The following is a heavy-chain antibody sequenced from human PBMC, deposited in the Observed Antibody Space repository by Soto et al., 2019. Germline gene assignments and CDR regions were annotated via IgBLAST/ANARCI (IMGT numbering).Heavy chain of an antibody. CDR1: GFSLNTRDVG. CDR2: VYWDDDK. D-gene: IGHD3-16*01. CDR3: AHCRGGVASF. V-gene: IGHV2-5*02. Sequence: QITLNESGPALVKPTQTLTLTCTFSGFSLNTRDVGVGWIRQPPGKALEWLGVVYWDDDKTYSPSLKSRLTITKDAPKNQVVLRMTKMDPVDTAKYFGAHCRGGVASFWGQGTLVTVSS. J-gene: IGHJ4*02.